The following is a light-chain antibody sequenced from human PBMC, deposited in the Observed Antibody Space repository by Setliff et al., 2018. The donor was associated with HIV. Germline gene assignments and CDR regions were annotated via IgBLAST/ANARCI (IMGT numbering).Light chain of an antibody. CDR2: EVS. V-gene: IGLV2-14*01. CDR3: SSYTSSGTLFV. Sequence: QPASVSGSPGQSITISCTGTNSDIGGYDYVYWYQQQPGKAPKLMIYEVSGRPSGVSYRFSGSKSGTAASLTISGLQTEDEADYFCSSYTSSGTLFVFGTGTKVTVL. J-gene: IGLJ1*01. CDR1: NSDIGGYDY.